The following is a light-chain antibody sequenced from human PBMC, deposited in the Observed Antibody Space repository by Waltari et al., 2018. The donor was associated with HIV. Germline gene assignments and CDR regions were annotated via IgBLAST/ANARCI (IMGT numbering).Light chain of an antibody. CDR2: RND. CDR1: ISNLGGNF. V-gene: IGLV1-47*01. J-gene: IGLJ3*02. Sequence: QSVVTQPPSASGTPGQNISISCSGDISNLGGNFVYWYQQRPWTAPRLLIYRNDQRPPGVPDRFSGSKSATSASLAISGRRSEDEADYHCSTWDNSLSHWVFGGGTKVTVL. CDR3: STWDNSLSHWV.